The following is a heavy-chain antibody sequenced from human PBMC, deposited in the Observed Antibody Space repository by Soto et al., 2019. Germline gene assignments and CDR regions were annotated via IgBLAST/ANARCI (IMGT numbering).Heavy chain of an antibody. D-gene: IGHD6-19*01. Sequence: QVQLQESGPGLVKPSGTLSLTCAVSGGSISDNWWRWVRQPPGKGLEWIGEISHTGTTHYNPSLLSRVTISIDKSTYQVSLNLSSVTAADTAVYYCARQIAVPRTRGFDFWGQGTLVTVFS. V-gene: IGHV4-4*02. CDR3: ARQIAVPRTRGFDF. CDR1: GGSISDNW. CDR2: ISHTGTT. J-gene: IGHJ4*02.